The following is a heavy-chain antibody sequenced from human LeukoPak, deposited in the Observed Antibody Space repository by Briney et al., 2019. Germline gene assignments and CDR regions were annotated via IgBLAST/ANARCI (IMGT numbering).Heavy chain of an antibody. Sequence: PGGSLRLSCAASGFTFDDYGMSWVRQAPGKGLEWVSGINWNGGSTGYADSVKGRFTISRDNAKNSLYLQMNSLRAEDTAVYYCARSPRNPAAGTAFDYWGQGTLVTVSS. D-gene: IGHD6-13*01. V-gene: IGHV3-20*04. CDR3: ARSPRNPAAGTAFDY. J-gene: IGHJ4*02. CDR1: GFTFDDYG. CDR2: INWNGGST.